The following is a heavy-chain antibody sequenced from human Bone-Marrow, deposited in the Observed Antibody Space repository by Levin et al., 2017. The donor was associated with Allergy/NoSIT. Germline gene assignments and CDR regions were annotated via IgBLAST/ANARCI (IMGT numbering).Heavy chain of an antibody. CDR1: GGAMNTGGHY. V-gene: IGHV4-31*03. J-gene: IGHJ3*02. Sequence: SETLSLTCTVSGGAMNTGGHYWSWIRQHPGTGLEWIGYTYSSGSTYYGSSLKGRVTISIDTSKNQFSLKLISVTAADTAVYYCARDSGYSYEDDAFDIWGPGTLVTVSS. CDR2: TYSSGST. CDR3: ARDSGYSYEDDAFDI. D-gene: IGHD5-18*01.